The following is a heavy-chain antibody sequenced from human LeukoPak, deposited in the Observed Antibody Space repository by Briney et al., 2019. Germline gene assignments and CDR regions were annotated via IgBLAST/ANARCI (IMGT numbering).Heavy chain of an antibody. CDR3: ARHVDTALIGAFHI. V-gene: IGHV4-59*08. CDR1: GGSISSYY. Sequence: SETLSLTCTVSGGSISSYYWSWLRQPPGKGPEWIGYVTYTGSKYNPSLKSRVTISTDRSKKEVSLRLSSVTAADTAMYFCARHVDTALIGAFHIWGQGTMVTVS. D-gene: IGHD5-18*01. CDR2: VTYTGS. J-gene: IGHJ3*02.